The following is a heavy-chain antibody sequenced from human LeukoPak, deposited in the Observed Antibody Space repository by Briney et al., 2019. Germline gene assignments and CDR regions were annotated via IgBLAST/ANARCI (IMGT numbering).Heavy chain of an antibody. D-gene: IGHD2-2*02. CDR3: ARDYRYCSSTSCYNRAFDI. Sequence: PSETLSLTCAVYGGSFSGYYWSWIRQPPGKGLEWIGEINHSGSTNYNPSLKSRVTISVDTSKNQFSLKLSSVTAADTAVYYCARDYRYCSSTSCYNRAFDIWGQGTMVTVSS. CDR2: INHSGST. CDR1: GGSFSGYY. J-gene: IGHJ3*02. V-gene: IGHV4-34*01.